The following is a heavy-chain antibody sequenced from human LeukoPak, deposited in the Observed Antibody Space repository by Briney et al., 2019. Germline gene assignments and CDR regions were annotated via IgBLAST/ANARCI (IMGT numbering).Heavy chain of an antibody. D-gene: IGHD1-26*01. CDR1: GYTFTGYY. V-gene: IGHV1-2*02. Sequence: ASVKVSCKASGYTFTGYYMHWVRQAPGQGLEWMGWINPNSGGTNYAQKFQGRVTMTRDTSISTAYMELSRLRSDDTAVYYCARSMEVGATNDYWGQGTLVTVSS. CDR3: ARSMEVGATNDY. CDR2: INPNSGGT. J-gene: IGHJ4*02.